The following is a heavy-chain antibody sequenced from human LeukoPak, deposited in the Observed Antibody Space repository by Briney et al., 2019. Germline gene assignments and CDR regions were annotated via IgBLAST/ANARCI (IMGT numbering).Heavy chain of an antibody. V-gene: IGHV1-2*02. CDR2: INPHSGGT. D-gene: IGHD6-19*01. CDR3: ARGSGWYYGMDV. J-gene: IGHJ6*02. Sequence: ASVKVSCKASAYTLTGYYMHWVRQAPGQGLEWMGWINPHSGGTNYAQKFQGRVTMTRDTSISTAYMELSGLRSDDTAMYYCARGSGWYYGMDVWGQGTTVTVSS. CDR1: AYTLTGYY.